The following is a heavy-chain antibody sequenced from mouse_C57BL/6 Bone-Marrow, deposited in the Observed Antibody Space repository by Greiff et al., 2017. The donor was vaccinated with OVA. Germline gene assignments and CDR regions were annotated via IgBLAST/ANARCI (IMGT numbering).Heavy chain of an antibody. Sequence: EVQGVESGEGLVKPGGSLKLSCAASGFTFSSYAMSWVRQTPEKRLEWVAYISSGGDYIYYADTVKGRFTISRDNARNTLYLQMRSLKSADTSMYYCTMLLDAIDYWGQGTSVTVSS. CDR2: ISSGGDYI. CDR3: TMLLDAIDY. CDR1: GFTFSSYA. V-gene: IGHV5-9-1*02. J-gene: IGHJ4*01. D-gene: IGHD2-1*01.